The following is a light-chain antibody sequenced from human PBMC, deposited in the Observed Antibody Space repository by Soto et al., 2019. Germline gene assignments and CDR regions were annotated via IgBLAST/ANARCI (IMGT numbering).Light chain of an antibody. CDR2: GAS. Sequence: IVLTQSPGTLSSSPGGRPTLSCRASQSVSSNLLAWYQEKPGQAPRLXIYGASSRAAGIPDRFSGSGSATDFTLTISRLEPEDFAVYYCRQYGRSLASAIGGGTKVDIK. CDR3: RQYGRSLASA. V-gene: IGKV3-20*01. J-gene: IGKJ4*01. CDR1: QSVSSNL.